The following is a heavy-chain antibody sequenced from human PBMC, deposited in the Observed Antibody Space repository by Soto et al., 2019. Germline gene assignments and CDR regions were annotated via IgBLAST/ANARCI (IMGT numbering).Heavy chain of an antibody. D-gene: IGHD4-4*01. CDR2: IWYDGSNK. CDR3: ARDLYSSSLDY. J-gene: IGHJ4*02. V-gene: IGHV3-33*01. CDR1: GFTFTPYG. Sequence: QVQLVESGGGLVQPGRSIRLSCAASGFTFTPYGMHWVRQAPGKGREWVAVIWYDGSNKYYIDSVKGRFTIYRDNSENTVYLQMNSLRAEDTAVYYCARDLYSSSLDYWGQGTLVTVSS.